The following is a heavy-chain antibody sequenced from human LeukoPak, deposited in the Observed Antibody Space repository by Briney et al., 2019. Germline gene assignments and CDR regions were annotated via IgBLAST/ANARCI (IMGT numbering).Heavy chain of an antibody. V-gene: IGHV3-11*03. D-gene: IGHD3-10*01. CDR2: ISGSSGNI. J-gene: IGHJ4*02. CDR3: ASPVRG. CDR1: GXTFGDYY. Sequence: GGSLRLSCTASGXTFGDYYMSWIRQAPGKGLEWVSYISGSSGNINYADSVKGRFTISRDNAKNSLYLQMNSLRDEDTAVYYCASPVRGWGQGALVTVSS.